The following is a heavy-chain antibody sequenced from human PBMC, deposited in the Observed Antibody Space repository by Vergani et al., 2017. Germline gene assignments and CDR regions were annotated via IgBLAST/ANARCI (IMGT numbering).Heavy chain of an antibody. CDR2: IRSKAYGGTT. V-gene: IGHV3-22*02. J-gene: IGHJ6*03. CDR3: TRVPMGASVSAYYYYYMDV. Sequence: EVQLVESGGGLVQPGGSLRLSCAASGFTFSYYYMSGVRQAPGKGLEWVGFIRSKAYGGTTEYAASVKGRFTISRDDSKSIAYLQMNSLKTEDTAVYYCTRVPMGASVSAYYYYYMDVWGKGTTVTVSS. D-gene: IGHD1-26*01. CDR1: GFTFSYYY.